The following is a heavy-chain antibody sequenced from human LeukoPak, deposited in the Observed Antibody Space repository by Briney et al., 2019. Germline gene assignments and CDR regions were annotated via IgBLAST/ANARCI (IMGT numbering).Heavy chain of an antibody. CDR3: AKDLVVGALDY. CDR1: GLTFSNYW. D-gene: IGHD1-26*01. CDR2: IKEDGSEK. V-gene: IGHV3-7*03. Sequence: GGSLRLSCVGSGLTFSNYWMNWVRQAPGKGLEWVANIKEDGSEKYYVDSVEGRFTISRDNTKNSLFLQMNSLRADDTAVYYCAKDLVVGALDYWGQGTLVTVSS. J-gene: IGHJ4*02.